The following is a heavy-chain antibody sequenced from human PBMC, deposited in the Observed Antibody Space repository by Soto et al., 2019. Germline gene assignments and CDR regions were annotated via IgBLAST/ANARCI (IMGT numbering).Heavy chain of an antibody. J-gene: IGHJ5*02. CDR3: ARVGHCTFSTCFATNWFDP. CDR2: INHSGGT. Sequence: PSETLSLTCAVYGGSFSGYYWSWIRQPPGKGLEWIGGINHSGGTNYNPSLKSRVSVSIDTSKNQFSLKLSPVSAADTAFYYCARVGHCTFSTCFATNWFDPWGPGTLVTVSS. V-gene: IGHV4-34*01. D-gene: IGHD2-2*03. CDR1: GGSFSGYY.